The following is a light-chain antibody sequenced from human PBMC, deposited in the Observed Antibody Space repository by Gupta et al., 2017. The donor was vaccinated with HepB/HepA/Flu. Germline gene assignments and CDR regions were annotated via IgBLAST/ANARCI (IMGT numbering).Light chain of an antibody. CDR2: AAS. V-gene: IGKV1-39*01. CDR1: QSISSY. J-gene: IGKJ3*01. CDR3: QQSYCAPT. Sequence: DIQMTQSPSSLSASVGDRVTITRRASQSISSYLNWYQQKPGKAPKLLIYAASSLQSGVPSRFSGSGSGTYSPLTISSLQPEYFASYYYQQSYCAPTFGPGTKLDIK.